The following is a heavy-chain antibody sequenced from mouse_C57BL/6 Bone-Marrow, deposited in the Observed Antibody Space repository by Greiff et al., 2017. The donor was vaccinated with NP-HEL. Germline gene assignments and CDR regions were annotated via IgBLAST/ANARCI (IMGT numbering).Heavy chain of an antibody. J-gene: IGHJ2*01. CDR3: TRDRVFYFDY. Sequence: EVKLMESGEGLVKPGGSLKLSCAASGFTFTSYAMSWVRQTPEKSLEWVAYISSGGDYIYYEETVKGRFTISRDKASNTMYLQMSSLKSEDTAMYYCTRDRVFYFDYWGQGTTLTVSS. V-gene: IGHV5-9-1*02. CDR1: GFTFTSYA. CDR2: ISSGGDYI.